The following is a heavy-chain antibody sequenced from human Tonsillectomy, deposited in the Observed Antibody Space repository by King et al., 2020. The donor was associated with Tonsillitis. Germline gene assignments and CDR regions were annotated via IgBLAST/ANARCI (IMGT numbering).Heavy chain of an antibody. CDR1: AFIFSNYA. CDR3: AKEKGAGYYDSGRGAFDI. Sequence: VQLVESGGGLVKPGGSLRLSCATSAFIFSNYALTWVRQAPGKGLEWVSSTSSTSSRIFYADSVKGRFTISRDSAKNSLYLQMNSLRVEDTAVYYFAKEKGAGYYDSGRGAFDIWGQGTMVTVSS. J-gene: IGHJ3*02. V-gene: IGHV3-21*01. D-gene: IGHD3-22*01. CDR2: TSSTSSRI.